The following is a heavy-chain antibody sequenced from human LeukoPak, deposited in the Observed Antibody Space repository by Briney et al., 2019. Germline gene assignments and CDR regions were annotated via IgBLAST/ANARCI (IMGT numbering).Heavy chain of an antibody. J-gene: IGHJ4*02. CDR2: INPDGGDP. V-gene: IGHV1-2*02. CDR1: GYSFSGHY. CDR3: ARDPQGAYFDY. D-gene: IGHD1-26*01. Sequence: ASVKVSCKASGYSFSGHYVHWVRQAPGQGLEWMGWINPDGGDPRYAQKFQDRITLTRDTSISTDYMELNRLTSDDTAVYYCARDPQGAYFDYWGQGTLVTVSS.